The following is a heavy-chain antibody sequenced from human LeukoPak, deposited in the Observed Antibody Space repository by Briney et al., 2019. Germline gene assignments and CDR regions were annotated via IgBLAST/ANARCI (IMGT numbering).Heavy chain of an antibody. J-gene: IGHJ3*02. V-gene: IGHV3-53*01. D-gene: IGHD2/OR15-2a*01. CDR1: GFTVSSNY. Sequence: GGSLRLSCAASGFTVSSNYMSWVRQAPGKGLEWVSVIYNSGNTYYADSVKGRFTISRDDSKNTLYLQMSSLRAEDTAVYYCAREVIYGAFDIWGQGTMVTVSS. CDR2: IYNSGNT. CDR3: AREVIYGAFDI.